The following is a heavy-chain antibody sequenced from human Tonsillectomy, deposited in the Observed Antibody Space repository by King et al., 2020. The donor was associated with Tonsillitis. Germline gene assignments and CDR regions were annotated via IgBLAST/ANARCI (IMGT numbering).Heavy chain of an antibody. CDR3: AYLYGSGGYYPFDY. J-gene: IGHJ4*02. D-gene: IGHD3-10*01. CDR2: ISGSGGRT. Sequence: VQLVESGGGLVQPGGSLRLSCAASGFTFSSYAMSWVRQAPGKGLEWVSAISGSGGRTYYADSVKGRFTISRANTKNTLYLQMKRPRAEDTAIYYCAYLYGSGGYYPFDYWGQGTLVTVSS. V-gene: IGHV3-23*04. CDR1: GFTFSSYA.